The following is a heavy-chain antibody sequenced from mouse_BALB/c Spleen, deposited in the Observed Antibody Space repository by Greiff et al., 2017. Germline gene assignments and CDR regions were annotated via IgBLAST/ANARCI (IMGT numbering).Heavy chain of an antibody. V-gene: IGHV1S81*02. CDR2: INPSNGRT. J-gene: IGHJ3*01. D-gene: IGHD2-1*01. CDR1: GYTFTSYW. CDR3: ARYGNSFAY. Sequence: VQLQQSGAELVKPGASVKLSCKASGYTFTSYWMHWVKQRPGQGLEWIGEINPSNGRTNYNEKFKSKATLTVDTSSSTAYMQLSSLTSEDSAVYYCARYGNSFAYWGQGTLVTVSA.